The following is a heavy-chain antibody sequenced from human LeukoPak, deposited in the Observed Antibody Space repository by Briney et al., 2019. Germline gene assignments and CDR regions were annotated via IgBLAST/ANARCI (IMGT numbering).Heavy chain of an antibody. CDR2: IKQGGSEN. Sequence: GGSLRLSCAASGFTFSSYWLSWVRQAPGKGLEWVAEIKQGGSENYYVDSVKGRFTISRDNAKNSLYLQMSSLRAEDTAVYYCARFALGAIAVAPYFDYWGQGTLVTVSS. CDR3: ARFALGAIAVAPYFDY. D-gene: IGHD6-19*01. V-gene: IGHV3-7*01. CDR1: GFTFSSYW. J-gene: IGHJ4*02.